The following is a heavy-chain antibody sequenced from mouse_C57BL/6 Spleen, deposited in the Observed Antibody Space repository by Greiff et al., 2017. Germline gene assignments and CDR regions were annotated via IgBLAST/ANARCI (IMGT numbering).Heavy chain of an antibody. J-gene: IGHJ2*01. CDR2: INYDGSST. CDR1: GFTFSDYY. CDR3: ARIYGLLYVDY. D-gene: IGHD2-10*01. V-gene: IGHV5-16*01. Sequence: EVKVVESEGGLVQPGSSMKLSCTASGFTFSDYYMAWVRQVPEKGLEWVANINYDGSSTYYLDSLKSRFIISRDNAKNILYLQMSSLKSEDTATYYCARIYGLLYVDYWGQGTTLTVSS.